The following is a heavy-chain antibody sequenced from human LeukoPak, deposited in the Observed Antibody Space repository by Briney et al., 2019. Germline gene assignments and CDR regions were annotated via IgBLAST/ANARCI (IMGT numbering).Heavy chain of an antibody. CDR3: ARDQYSGSLDY. CDR1: GGSISSYY. D-gene: IGHD1-26*01. V-gene: IGHV4-4*07. CDR2: FYGTGST. Sequence: SETLSLTCTVSGGSISSYYWTWIRQPAGKGLEWIGRFYGTGSTNYNPSLKSRVTMSVDTSKNQFSLKLSSVTAADTAVYYCARDQYSGSLDYWGQGTLVTVSS. J-gene: IGHJ4*02.